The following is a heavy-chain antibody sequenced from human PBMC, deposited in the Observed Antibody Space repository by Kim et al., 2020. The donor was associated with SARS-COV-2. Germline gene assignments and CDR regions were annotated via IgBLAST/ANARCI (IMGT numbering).Heavy chain of an antibody. Sequence: ASVKVSCKASGYTFTNYAMNWVRQAPGQGLEWMGWINTNTGNPTYAQGFTGRFVFSLDTSVSTAYLQISSLKAEDTAVYYCAREGGGSSWYFPGGYYYYGIYVWGQGTTVTVS. V-gene: IGHV7-4-1*02. D-gene: IGHD6-13*01. CDR1: GYTFTNYA. J-gene: IGHJ6*02. CDR3: AREGGGSSWYFPGGYYYYGIYV. CDR2: INTNTGNP.